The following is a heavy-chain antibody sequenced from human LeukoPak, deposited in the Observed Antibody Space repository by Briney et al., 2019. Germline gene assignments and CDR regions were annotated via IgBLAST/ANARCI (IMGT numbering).Heavy chain of an antibody. V-gene: IGHV4-30-2*01. J-gene: IGHJ3*02. CDR2: IYHSGST. D-gene: IGHD6-6*01. CDR3: ARDGVSGSSFDAFDI. Sequence: PSETLSLTCTVSGGSISSGGYYWSWIRQPPGKGLEWIGYIYHSGSTYYNPSLKSRVTISVDRSKNQFSPKLSSVTAADTAVYYCARDGVSGSSFDAFDIWGQGTMVTVSS. CDR1: GGSISSGGYY.